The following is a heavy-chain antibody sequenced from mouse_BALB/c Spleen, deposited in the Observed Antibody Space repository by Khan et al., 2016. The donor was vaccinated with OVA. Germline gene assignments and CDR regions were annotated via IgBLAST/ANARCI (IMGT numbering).Heavy chain of an antibody. Sequence: QVQLQQSGPELVRPGVSVKISCKGSGYTFTDYAIHWVKQSHAKSLEWIGLISSYSGNTNYKQKFKDKATMTVDKSSSTAYMELARLTSEDSAIXYCTTPAYDGYYDYWGQGTTLTVSS. J-gene: IGHJ2*01. CDR1: GYTFTDYA. CDR2: ISSYSGNT. CDR3: TTPAYDGYYDY. V-gene: IGHV1S137*01. D-gene: IGHD2-3*01.